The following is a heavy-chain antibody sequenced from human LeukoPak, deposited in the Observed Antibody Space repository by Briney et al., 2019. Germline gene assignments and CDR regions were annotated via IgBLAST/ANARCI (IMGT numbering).Heavy chain of an antibody. CDR1: GYTFTNYG. CDR2: ISAGNGNT. Sequence: ASVKVSCKASGYTFTNYGISWVRQSPGQGLEWMGWISAGNGNTKYSQEFQGRVTITRDTSASTAYMELSSLRSEDMAVYYCARSDYSSGFDYWGQGTLVTVSS. D-gene: IGHD6-19*01. J-gene: IGHJ4*02. V-gene: IGHV1-18*03. CDR3: ARSDYSSGFDY.